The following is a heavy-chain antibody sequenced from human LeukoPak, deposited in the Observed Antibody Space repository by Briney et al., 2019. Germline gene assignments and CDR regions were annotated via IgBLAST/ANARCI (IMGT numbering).Heavy chain of an antibody. CDR1: GFSFNINS. CDR2: TGSIGSTS. V-gene: IGHV3-48*01. Sequence: PGGALRHSCSASGFSFNINSMSWGRPSPGKGLEWIAYTGSIGSTSHYADSVKGRFSISRDNAKKALYLQMDTLRGDDTAVYYCARVGGRGIDYWGQGSLVSVSS. J-gene: IGHJ4*02. CDR3: ARVGGRGIDY.